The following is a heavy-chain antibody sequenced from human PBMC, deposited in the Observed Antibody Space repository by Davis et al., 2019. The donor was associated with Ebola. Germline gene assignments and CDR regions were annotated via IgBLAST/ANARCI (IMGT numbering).Heavy chain of an antibody. CDR2: ISSSSSYI. Sequence: GESLKISCAASGFTFSSYSMNWVRQAPGKGLEWVSSISSSSSYIYYADSVKGRFTTSRDNAKNSLYLQMNSLRAEDTAVYYCARGDKYSSGWSLGYYGMDVWCQGTTVTVSS. CDR3: ARGDKYSSGWSLGYYGMDV. J-gene: IGHJ6*02. V-gene: IGHV3-21*01. D-gene: IGHD6-19*01. CDR1: GFTFSSYS.